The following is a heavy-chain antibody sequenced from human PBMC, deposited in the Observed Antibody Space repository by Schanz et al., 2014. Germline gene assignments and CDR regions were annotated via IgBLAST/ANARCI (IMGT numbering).Heavy chain of an antibody. CDR2: INTASGNT. CDR1: GYTFTDYP. V-gene: IGHV1-3*04. Sequence: QVQLVQSGAEVKKPGASVKVSCKTSGYTFTDYPINWVRQAPGRRLEWMGWINTASGNTRYSEAFQGRVTMTRDTSTSTVYMELRSLRSDDTAMYYCATMWGYCTATACQILEVLDVWGQGTMVTVSS. J-gene: IGHJ3*01. D-gene: IGHD2-8*02. CDR3: ATMWGYCTATACQILEVLDV.